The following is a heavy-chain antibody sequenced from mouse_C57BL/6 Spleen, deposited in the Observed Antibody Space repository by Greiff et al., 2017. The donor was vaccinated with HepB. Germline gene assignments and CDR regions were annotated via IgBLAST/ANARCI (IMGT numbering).Heavy chain of an antibody. J-gene: IGHJ2*01. CDR1: GFTFSSYA. Sequence: EVKLMESGEGLVKPGGSLKLSCAASGFTFSSYAMSWVRQTPEKRLEWVAYISSGGDYIYYADTVKGRFTISRDNARNTLYLQMSSLKSEDTAMYYCTRDRGYGSSLALFDYWGQGTTLTVSS. V-gene: IGHV5-9-1*02. CDR3: TRDRGYGSSLALFDY. CDR2: ISSGGDYI. D-gene: IGHD1-1*01.